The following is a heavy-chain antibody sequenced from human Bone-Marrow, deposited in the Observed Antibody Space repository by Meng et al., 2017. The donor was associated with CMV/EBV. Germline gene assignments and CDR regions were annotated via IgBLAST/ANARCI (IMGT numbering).Heavy chain of an antibody. CDR3: ARGGWLRFSDY. D-gene: IGHD5-12*01. Sequence: GGSLRLSCAASGFIFSDRYMDWLRQAPGKGLEWVSGINWNGGSTGYADSVKGRFTISRDNAKNSLYLQMNSLRAEDTALYYCARGGWLRFSDYWGQGTLVTVSS. CDR2: INWNGGST. V-gene: IGHV3-20*04. J-gene: IGHJ4*02. CDR1: GFIFSDRY.